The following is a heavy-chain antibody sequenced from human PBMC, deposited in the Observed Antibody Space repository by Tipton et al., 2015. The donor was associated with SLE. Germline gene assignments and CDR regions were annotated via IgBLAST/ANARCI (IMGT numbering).Heavy chain of an antibody. CDR2: ISSGGITI. D-gene: IGHD4-23*01. CDR3: ARDLGDDYGGKGMDV. J-gene: IGHJ6*02. CDR1: GFTFSDYY. Sequence: SLRLSCAASGFTFSDYYMTWIRQAPGKGLEWVSYISSGGITIYYADSVKGRFTITRDNAKNALYLQMNSLRSEDTAVYYCARDLGDDYGGKGMDVWGQGTTVTVSS. V-gene: IGHV3-11*01.